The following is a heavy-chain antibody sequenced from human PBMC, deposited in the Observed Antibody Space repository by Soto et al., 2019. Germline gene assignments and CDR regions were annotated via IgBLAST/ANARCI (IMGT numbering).Heavy chain of an antibody. CDR3: AKGGGSYTTGWYNDY. CDR2: IWTSGST. J-gene: IGHJ4*02. V-gene: IGHV4-4*08. CDR1: GVSLSNSY. Sequence: QVQLQESGPGLVKPSETMSLTCTVSGVSLSNSYCSWARQPPGKGLEWIGHIWTSGSTNYNPSLWSRVTLPVDTSKNQVPLQLSSVTATDTAVYYCAKGGGSYTTGWYNDYWGQGTLVTVSS. D-gene: IGHD6-19*01.